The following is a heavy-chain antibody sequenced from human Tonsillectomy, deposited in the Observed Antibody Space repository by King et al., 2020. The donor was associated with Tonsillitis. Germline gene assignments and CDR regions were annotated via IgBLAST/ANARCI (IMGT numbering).Heavy chain of an antibody. CDR2: IYYSGST. CDR1: GGSISSYY. D-gene: IGHD5-18*01. V-gene: IGHV4-59*01. J-gene: IGHJ6*03. Sequence: VQLQESGPGLVKPSETLSLTCTVSGGSISSYYWSWIRQPPGKGLEWIGYIYYSGSTNYNPSLKSRVTISLDTSKNQFSLKLSSVTAADTAVYYCARESGAVDTAMGYYHYYYMDVWGKGTPVTVSS. CDR3: ARESGAVDTAMGYYHYYYMDV.